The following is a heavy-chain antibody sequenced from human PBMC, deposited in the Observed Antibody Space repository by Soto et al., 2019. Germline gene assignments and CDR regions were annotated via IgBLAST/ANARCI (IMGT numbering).Heavy chain of an antibody. J-gene: IGHJ3*02. V-gene: IGHV4-59*08. CDR1: GDSINNYY. CDR3: ARTTVTTKSAFAI. D-gene: IGHD4-17*01. Sequence: SETLSLTCTVSGDSINNYYWSWIRQPPGKGLEWIGYIYYRGSTNYNPSLKSRVTISLDTSKNQFPLKLSSVTAADTAVYYCARTTVTTKSAFAIWGKGTM. CDR2: IYYRGST.